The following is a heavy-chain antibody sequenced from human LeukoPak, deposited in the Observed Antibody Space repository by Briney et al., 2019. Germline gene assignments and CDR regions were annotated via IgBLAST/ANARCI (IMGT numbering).Heavy chain of an antibody. CDR1: GFIFSSYG. J-gene: IGHJ4*02. CDR3: ARTSGYDPTNFDY. Sequence: GGSLRLACAASGFIFSSYGMGWVRQARGKGREWVAFIRYDGSNKYYADSVKGRFTISRDNTKNRLYLQMNSLRAEDTAVYYCARTSGYDPTNFDYWGQGTLVTVSS. D-gene: IGHD5-12*01. V-gene: IGHV3-30*02. CDR2: IRYDGSNK.